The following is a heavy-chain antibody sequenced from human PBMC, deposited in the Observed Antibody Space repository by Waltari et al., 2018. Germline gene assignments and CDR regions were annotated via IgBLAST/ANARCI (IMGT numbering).Heavy chain of an antibody. CDR3: ARGIYYDYIWGSYRYTQGSFYFDY. V-gene: IGHV4-34*01. D-gene: IGHD3-16*02. Sequence: QVQQQQWGAGLLKPSETLSLTCAVYAGSFIGYYWSCIRRPPGKWLEWSGEINHSGSTNYNPSLKSRVTISVDTSKNQFSLKLSSVPAADTAVYYCARGIYYDYIWGSYRYTQGSFYFDYWGQGTLVTVSS. CDR1: AGSFIGYY. CDR2: INHSGST. J-gene: IGHJ4*02.